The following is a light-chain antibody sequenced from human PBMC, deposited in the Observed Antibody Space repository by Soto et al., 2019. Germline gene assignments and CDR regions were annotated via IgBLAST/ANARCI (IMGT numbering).Light chain of an antibody. Sequence: QSVLTQPASVSGSPGQSITISCTGTSSDVGAYNFVSWHQQHPGKAPKLMIYNVYDRPSGISYRFSGSKSGNTASLTISGLQGEDEADYYCSAYAGRYTYVFGTGTKVTVL. CDR3: SAYAGRYTYV. CDR1: SSDVGAYNF. CDR2: NVY. J-gene: IGLJ1*01. V-gene: IGLV2-14*03.